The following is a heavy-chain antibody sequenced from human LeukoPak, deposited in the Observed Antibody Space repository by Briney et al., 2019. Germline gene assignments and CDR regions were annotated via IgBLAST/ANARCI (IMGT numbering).Heavy chain of an antibody. Sequence: SVKVSCKASGGSFRSYAISWVRQAPGQGLEWMGGIIPIFGTANYAQKFQGRVTITADESTSTAYMELSSLRSEDTAVYYCARAVPAAIRGNWFDPWGQGTLVTVSS. J-gene: IGHJ5*02. CDR2: IIPIFGTA. CDR3: ARAVPAAIRGNWFDP. D-gene: IGHD2-2*02. CDR1: GGSFRSYA. V-gene: IGHV1-69*01.